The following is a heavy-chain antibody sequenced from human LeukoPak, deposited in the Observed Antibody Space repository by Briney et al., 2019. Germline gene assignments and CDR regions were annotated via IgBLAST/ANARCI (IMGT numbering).Heavy chain of an antibody. V-gene: IGHV3-23*01. D-gene: IGHD6-13*01. CDR3: AKVGATAGTLRIEYFQH. CDR1: GFTFSSYA. CDR2: ISGSGRTT. Sequence: GGSLRLSCAASGFTFSSYAMSWVRQAPGKGLEWVSGISGSGRTTYYADSVKGRFTISRDNSKNTLYLQMNSLRAEDTAAYFCAKVGATAGTLRIEYFQHWGQGTLVTVSS. J-gene: IGHJ1*01.